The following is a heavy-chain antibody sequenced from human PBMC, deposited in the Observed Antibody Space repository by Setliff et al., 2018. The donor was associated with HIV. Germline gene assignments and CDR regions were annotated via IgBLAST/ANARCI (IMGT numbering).Heavy chain of an antibody. CDR3: VRHGGVRIQRRTGIDY. D-gene: IGHD5-18*01. Sequence: QAGGSLRLSCAASGFTFSSYWMHWVRQAPGKGLVWVSRINTDGSSTWYADSVKGRFTISRDNAENTLYLQMNGLRAEDTAVYYCVRHGGVRIQRRTGIDYWGQGTLVTVSS. CDR1: GFTFSSYW. J-gene: IGHJ4*02. CDR2: INTDGSST. V-gene: IGHV3-74*01.